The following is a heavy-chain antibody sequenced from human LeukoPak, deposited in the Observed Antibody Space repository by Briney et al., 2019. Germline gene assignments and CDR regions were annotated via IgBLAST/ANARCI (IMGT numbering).Heavy chain of an antibody. V-gene: IGHV4-30-2*01. J-gene: IGHJ3*02. CDR3: ASYGSWSYRSKSLSAFDI. D-gene: IGHD3-10*01. CDR1: AGSISSGGYS. CDR2: IYHSGST. Sequence: PSQTLSLTCAVSAGSISSGGYSWSWIRQPPGKGLEWIGYIYHSGSTYYNPSLKSRVTISVDRSKNQFSLKLSSVTAADTAVYYCASYGSWSYRSKSLSAFDIWGQGTMVTVSS.